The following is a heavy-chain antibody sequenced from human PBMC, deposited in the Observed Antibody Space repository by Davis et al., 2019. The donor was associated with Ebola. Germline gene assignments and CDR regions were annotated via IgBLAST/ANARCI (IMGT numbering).Heavy chain of an antibody. CDR2: IRPRDSDT. V-gene: IGHV5-51*01. CDR3: ARLNDDIFTAYPWYFDY. J-gene: IGHJ4*02. CDR1: GYTFTSYY. Sequence: PGGSLRLSCKTSGYTFTSYYIGWVRQMPGKGLEWMAFIRPRDSDTKYSPSFQCQVTISADRSTNTAYLQWSSLKASDTAMYYCARLNDDIFTAYPWYFDYWGQGALVTVSS. D-gene: IGHD3-9*01.